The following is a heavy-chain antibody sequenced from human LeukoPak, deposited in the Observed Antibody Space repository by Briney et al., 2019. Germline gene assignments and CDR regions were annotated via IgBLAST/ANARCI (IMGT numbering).Heavy chain of an antibody. CDR1: GFTFSSYS. CDR3: ARDPLAYDSSGYPPFVDY. Sequence: GGSLRLSCAASGFTFSSYSMNWVRQAPGKGLEWVSSISSSSSYIYYADSVKGRFTISRDNAKNSLYLQTNSLRAEDTAVYYCARDPLAYDSSGYPPFVDYWGQGTLVTVSS. D-gene: IGHD3-22*01. J-gene: IGHJ4*02. CDR2: ISSSSSYI. V-gene: IGHV3-21*01.